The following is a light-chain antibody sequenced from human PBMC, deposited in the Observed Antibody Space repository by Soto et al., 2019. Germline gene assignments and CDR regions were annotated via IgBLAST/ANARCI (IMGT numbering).Light chain of an antibody. CDR2: EVS. CDR1: SSDVGKYDY. Sequence: QSVLTQPPSASGSPGQSVTISCTGTSSDVGKYDYVSWFLHHPGKAPKLIIYEVSKWPSGVPDRFSGSKSRSTASLTVSGLHTEDEADYYCNSYLAGSSVFVTGTKLNVL. CDR3: NSYLAGSSV. V-gene: IGLV2-8*01. J-gene: IGLJ1*01.